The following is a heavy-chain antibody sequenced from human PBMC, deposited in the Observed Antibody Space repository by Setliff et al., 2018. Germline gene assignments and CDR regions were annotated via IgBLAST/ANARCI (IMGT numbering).Heavy chain of an antibody. V-gene: IGHV1-2*02. CDR1: GYTFTAYY. J-gene: IGHJ6*03. CDR3: ARERVGRYYYYHMDV. D-gene: IGHD1-26*01. Sequence: ASVKVSCKASGYTFTAYYMHWVRQAPGQGLEWMGWINPGSGATNLAQRFQGRVTMTRDTSISTVYMELSSLTSADTALYYCARERVGRYYYYHMDVWGKGTTVTVSS. CDR2: INPGSGAT.